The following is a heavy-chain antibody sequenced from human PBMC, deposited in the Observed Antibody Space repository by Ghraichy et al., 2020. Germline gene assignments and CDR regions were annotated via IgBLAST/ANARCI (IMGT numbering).Heavy chain of an antibody. CDR2: ITGTGGTT. CDR1: GFTFSSYA. J-gene: IGHJ3*02. Sequence: GGSLRLSCAASGFTFSSYAMSWVRQAPGKGLEWVSAITGTGGTTYYADSVKGRFTISRDNSKNTLYLQMNSLRAEDTAIYYCAKLGGSDAFDIWGQGTMVTVS. V-gene: IGHV3-23*01. D-gene: IGHD3-16*01. CDR3: AKLGGSDAFDI.